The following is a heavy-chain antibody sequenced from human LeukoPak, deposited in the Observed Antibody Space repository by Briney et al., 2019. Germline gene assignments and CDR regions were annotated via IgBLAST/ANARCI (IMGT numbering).Heavy chain of an antibody. J-gene: IGHJ4*02. V-gene: IGHV3-11*01. CDR1: GFTFSDYY. CDR2: ISSSGSTI. CDR3: ARDLRGRSPGSYASIFDY. D-gene: IGHD3-16*01. Sequence: PGGSLRLSCAASGFTFSDYYMSWIRQAPGEGLEWVSYISSSGSTIYYADSVKGRFTISRDNAKNSLYLQMNSLRAEDTAVYYCARDLRGRSPGSYASIFDYWGQGTLVTVSS.